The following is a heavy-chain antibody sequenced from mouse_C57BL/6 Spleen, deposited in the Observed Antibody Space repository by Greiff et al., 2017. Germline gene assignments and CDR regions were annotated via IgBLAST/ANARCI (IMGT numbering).Heavy chain of an antibody. J-gene: IGHJ3*01. CDR2: IWTGGGT. Sequence: QVQLQQSGPGLVEPSQSLSITCTVSGFSLTSYAISWVRQPPGKGLEWLGVIWTGGGTNYNSALISRLCISKDNSKSQVFLKMNSLQTDDTARYYCARKDYPRYGNYEAYWGQGTLVTVSA. CDR1: GFSLTSYA. CDR3: ARKDYPRYGNYEAY. V-gene: IGHV2-9-1*01. D-gene: IGHD2-1*01.